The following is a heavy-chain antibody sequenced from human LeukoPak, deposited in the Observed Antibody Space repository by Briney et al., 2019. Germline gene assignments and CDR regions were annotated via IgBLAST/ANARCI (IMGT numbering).Heavy chain of an antibody. CDR1: GYTFTSYD. V-gene: IGHV1-18*01. Sequence: ASVKVSCKASGYTFTSYDVNWVRQATGQGLEWMGWISAYNGNTNYAQKLQGRVTMTTDTSTSTAYMELRSLRSDDTAVYYCAGGYQLLSYRWCMDVWGQGTTVTVSS. J-gene: IGHJ6*02. CDR2: ISAYNGNT. D-gene: IGHD2-2*01. CDR3: AGGYQLLSYRWCMDV.